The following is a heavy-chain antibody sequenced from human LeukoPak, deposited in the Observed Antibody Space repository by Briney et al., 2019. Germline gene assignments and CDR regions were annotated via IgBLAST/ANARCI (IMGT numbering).Heavy chain of an antibody. Sequence: SETLSLTCTVSGGSVSSSSYHWAWIRQPPGKGLEWIGNIHYSGITYYSPSLKSRVTISIDTSKNQFSLKLSSVTAADTGVYYCARDPSGWYSWFDPWGQGTLVTVSS. CDR3: ARDPSGWYSWFDP. CDR2: IHYSGIT. V-gene: IGHV4-39*02. D-gene: IGHD6-19*01. CDR1: GGSVSSSSYH. J-gene: IGHJ5*02.